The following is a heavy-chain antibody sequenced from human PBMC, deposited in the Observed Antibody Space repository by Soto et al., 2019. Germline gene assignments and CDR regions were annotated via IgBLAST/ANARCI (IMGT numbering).Heavy chain of an antibody. D-gene: IGHD6-19*01. CDR1: GFTFGSYA. J-gene: IGHJ4*02. Sequence: EVQLLEPGGGLVQPGGSLRLSCAASGFTFGSYAMSWVRQAPGKGLEWVSAISGSGGSTYYADSVKGRFTISRDNSKNTLDLQMNSLRAEDTAVYYCAQDTRIAVAGSYFDYWGQGTLVTVSS. CDR3: AQDTRIAVAGSYFDY. CDR2: ISGSGGST. V-gene: IGHV3-23*01.